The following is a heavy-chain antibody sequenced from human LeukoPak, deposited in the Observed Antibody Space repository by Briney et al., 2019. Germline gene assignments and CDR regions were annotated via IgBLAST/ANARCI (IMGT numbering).Heavy chain of an antibody. J-gene: IGHJ6*03. CDR1: GFTFSSYS. CDR2: ISSSSSYM. V-gene: IGHV3-21*01. CDR3: ARDGKYGYCSGGSCYLYYYYYMDV. Sequence: GGSLRLSCAASGFTFSSYSMNWVRQAPGKGLEWVSSISSSSSYMYYADSVKGRFTISRDNAKNSLYLQMNSLRAEDTAVYYCARDGKYGYCSGGSCYLYYYYYMDVWGKGTTVTVSS. D-gene: IGHD2-15*01.